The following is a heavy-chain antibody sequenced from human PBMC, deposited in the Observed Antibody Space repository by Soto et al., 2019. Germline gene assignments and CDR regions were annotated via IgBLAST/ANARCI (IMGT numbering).Heavy chain of an antibody. J-gene: IGHJ4*02. CDR2: IVPTVDTS. V-gene: IGHV1-69*14. CDR1: GATFSSYA. D-gene: IGHD5-12*01. Sequence: QVPLVQSGAEVRQPASSVKVSCKTSGATFSSYAITWVRQAPGQGLEWMGGIVPTVDTSTYAQEFQGRVTITADKITNTAYMELSSLRSDDTAVYYCVRVVAIPGYPDNWGQGTLVTVSS. CDR3: VRVVAIPGYPDN.